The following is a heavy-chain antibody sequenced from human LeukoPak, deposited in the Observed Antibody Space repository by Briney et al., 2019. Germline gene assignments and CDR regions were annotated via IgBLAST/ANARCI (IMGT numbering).Heavy chain of an antibody. CDR2: ISGSGIK. CDR3: VRDTRSSYSYYGMDV. V-gene: IGHV3-48*03. Sequence: GGSLRLSCAASRFTFSSYEMNWVRQAPGKGLEWVSYISGSGIKHYADSVKGRFTISRDNAKNSLYLQMNSLRAEDTAIYYCVRDTRSSYSYYGMDVWGQGTTVTVSS. J-gene: IGHJ6*02. D-gene: IGHD3-10*01. CDR1: RFTFSSYE.